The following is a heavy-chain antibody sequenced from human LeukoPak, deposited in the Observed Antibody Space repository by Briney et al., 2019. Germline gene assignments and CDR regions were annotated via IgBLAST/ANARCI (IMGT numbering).Heavy chain of an antibody. Sequence: ASVKVSCKASGGTFSSYAISWVRQAPGQGLEWMGRIIPSGGGTIYAQKFQGRVTMTRDTSTSTVYMELSSLGSEDTAVYYCARTMADSGTNYWGQGTLVTVSS. CDR1: GGTFSSYA. J-gene: IGHJ4*02. D-gene: IGHD1-26*01. CDR2: IIPSGGGT. V-gene: IGHV1-46*01. CDR3: ARTMADSGTNY.